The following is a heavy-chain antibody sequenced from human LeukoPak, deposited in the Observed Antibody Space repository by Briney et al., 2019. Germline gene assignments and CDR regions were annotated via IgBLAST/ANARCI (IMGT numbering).Heavy chain of an antibody. CDR2: IYTSGST. V-gene: IGHV4-61*02. CDR3: ARDVKGYCSGGSCYRYYYYYYMDV. D-gene: IGHD2-15*01. CDR1: GGSISSGSYY. J-gene: IGHJ6*03. Sequence: PSQTLSLTCTVSGGSISSGSYYWSWIRQPAGKGLEWIGRIYTSGSTNYNPSLKSRVTISVDTPKNQFSLKLSSVTAADTAVYYCARDVKGYCSGGSCYRYYYYYYMDVWGKGTTVTVSS.